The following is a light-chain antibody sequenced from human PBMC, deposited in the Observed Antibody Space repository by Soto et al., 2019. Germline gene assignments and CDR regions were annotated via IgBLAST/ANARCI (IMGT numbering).Light chain of an antibody. V-gene: IGKV4-1*01. CDR2: WAS. CDR3: QQYYSTPRT. Sequence: EIVMTQSLDSLAVSLGERATINCKSSQSVLYSSNNKNYLAWYQQKPGQPPKLLIYWASTRESGVPDRFSGSGSGTDFTPTISSLQAEDVAVYYCQQYYSTPRTFGQGTKVDIK. CDR1: QSVLYSSNNKNY. J-gene: IGKJ1*01.